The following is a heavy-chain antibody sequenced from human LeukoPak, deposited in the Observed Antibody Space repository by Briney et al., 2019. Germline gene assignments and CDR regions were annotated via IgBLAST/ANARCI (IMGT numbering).Heavy chain of an antibody. CDR3: AKDRHSSSWYFDY. D-gene: IGHD6-13*01. Sequence: GRSLRLSCAASGFTFSSYGMHWVRQAPGKGLEWMAVISYDGSNKYYADSVKGRFTISRDNSKNTLYLQMNSLRAEDTAVYYCAKDRHSSSWYFDYWGQGTLVTVSS. CDR1: GFTFSSYG. J-gene: IGHJ4*02. CDR2: ISYDGSNK. V-gene: IGHV3-30*18.